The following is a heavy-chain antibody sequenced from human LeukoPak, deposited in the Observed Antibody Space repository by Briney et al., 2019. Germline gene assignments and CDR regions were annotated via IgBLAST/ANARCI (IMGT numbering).Heavy chain of an antibody. Sequence: ASVKVSCKASGYTFTSYYMHWVRQAPGQGLEWMGIINPSGGSTSYAQKFQGSVTMTRDTSTSTVYMELSGLRSEDTAVYYCARDSIVATTRLDYWGQGTLVTVSS. CDR1: GYTFTSYY. V-gene: IGHV1-46*01. CDR2: INPSGGST. J-gene: IGHJ4*02. D-gene: IGHD5-12*01. CDR3: ARDSIVATTRLDY.